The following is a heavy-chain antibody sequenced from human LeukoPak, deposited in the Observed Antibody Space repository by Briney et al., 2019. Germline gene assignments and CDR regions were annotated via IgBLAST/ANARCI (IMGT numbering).Heavy chain of an antibody. CDR2: MNPSSGNT. CDR1: GYTFTSYD. D-gene: IGHD3-10*01. Sequence: ASVKVSCKASGYTFTSYDINWVRQATGQGLEWMGWMNPSSGNTGYAQKFQGRVTMTRNTSISTAYMELSSLRSEDTAVYYCARGRNRITMVRGVGWFDPWGQGTLVTVSS. J-gene: IGHJ5*02. V-gene: IGHV1-8*01. CDR3: ARGRNRITMVRGVGWFDP.